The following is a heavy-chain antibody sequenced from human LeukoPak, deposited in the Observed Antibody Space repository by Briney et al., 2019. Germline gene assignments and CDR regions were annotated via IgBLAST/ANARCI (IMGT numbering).Heavy chain of an antibody. CDR1: GFTFSRYW. CDR2: IKQDGSEK. Sequence: PGGSLRLSCAASGFTFSRYWMTWIRQAPGKGLEWVANIKQDGSEKHYADSVKGRFTISRDNAKNSLYLQMNSLRAEDTALYYCARGEATVTTEVAFDIWGQGTMVTVSS. CDR3: ARGEATVTTEVAFDI. J-gene: IGHJ3*02. V-gene: IGHV3-7*03. D-gene: IGHD4-17*01.